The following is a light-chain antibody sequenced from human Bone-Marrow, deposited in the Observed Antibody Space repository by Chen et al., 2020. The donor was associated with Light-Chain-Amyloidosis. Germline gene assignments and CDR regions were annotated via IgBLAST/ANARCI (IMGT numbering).Light chain of an antibody. J-gene: IGKJ3*01. CDR2: DAS. Sequence: DIQMTQSPSILSASVGDRVTISCRASQSISSFLNWYQQKPGKAPKLLIYDASNLETGVPSRFSGSGSGTDFTFTISSLQPEDIATYYCQQYDNPITFGPGTKVDIK. CDR1: QSISSF. V-gene: IGKV1-33*01. CDR3: QQYDNPIT.